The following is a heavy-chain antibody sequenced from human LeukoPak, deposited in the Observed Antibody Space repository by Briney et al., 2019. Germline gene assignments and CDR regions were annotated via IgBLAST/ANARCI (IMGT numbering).Heavy chain of an antibody. CDR1: GYTFTGYY. Sequence: ASVKVSCKASGYTFTGYYMHWVRQAPGQGLEWMGRINPNSGGTNYAQKFQGRVTMTRDTSISTAYMELSRLRPDDTAVYYCARDRYGSGIGWFDPWGQGTLVTVSS. CDR3: ARDRYGSGIGWFDP. V-gene: IGHV1-2*06. CDR2: INPNSGGT. J-gene: IGHJ5*02. D-gene: IGHD3-10*01.